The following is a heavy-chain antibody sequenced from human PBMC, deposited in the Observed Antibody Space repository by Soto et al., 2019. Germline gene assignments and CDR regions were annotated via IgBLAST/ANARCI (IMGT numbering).Heavy chain of an antibody. Sequence: PGGSLRLSCAASGFTFSSYGMHWVRQAPGKGLEWVAVISYDGSNKYYADSVKGRFTISRDNSKNTLYLQMNSLRAEDTAVYYCAKGDVLLWFGEFKSDAFDIWGQGTMVTVSS. V-gene: IGHV3-30*18. CDR2: ISYDGSNK. CDR3: AKGDVLLWFGEFKSDAFDI. D-gene: IGHD3-10*01. J-gene: IGHJ3*02. CDR1: GFTFSSYG.